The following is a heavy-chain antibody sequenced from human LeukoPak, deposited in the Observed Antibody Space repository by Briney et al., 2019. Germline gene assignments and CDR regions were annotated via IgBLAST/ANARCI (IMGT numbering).Heavy chain of an antibody. Sequence: SETLSLTCTVSGGSISSYYWSWIRQPPGKGLEWIGYIYYSGSTNYNPSLKSRVTISVDTSKNQFSLKLSSVTAADTAVYYCARSPGRFPQYYHDSSGYSFDYWGQGTLVTVSS. D-gene: IGHD3-22*01. V-gene: IGHV4-59*01. CDR1: GGSISSYY. CDR3: ARSPGRFPQYYHDSSGYSFDY. J-gene: IGHJ4*02. CDR2: IYYSGST.